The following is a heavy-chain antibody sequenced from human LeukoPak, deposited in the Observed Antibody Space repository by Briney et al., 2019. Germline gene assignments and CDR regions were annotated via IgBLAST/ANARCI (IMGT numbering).Heavy chain of an antibody. V-gene: IGHV3-74*01. CDR3: AREGPYCSSTSCYYYYGMDV. CDR1: GFTFRSYW. J-gene: IGHJ6*02. Sequence: GGSLRLSCAASGFTFRSYWMHWVRQAPGKGLVWVSRINSDGSSTSYADSVKGRFTISRDNAKNTLYLQMNSLRAEDTAVYYCAREGPYCSSTSCYYYYGMDVWGQGTTVTVSS. D-gene: IGHD2-2*01. CDR2: INSDGSST.